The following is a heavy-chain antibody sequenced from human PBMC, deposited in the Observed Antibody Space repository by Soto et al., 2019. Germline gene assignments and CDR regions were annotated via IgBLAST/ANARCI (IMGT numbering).Heavy chain of an antibody. D-gene: IGHD5-12*01. Sequence: QVQLQESGPGLVKPSQTLSLTCTVSGGSISSGGYYWSWIRQHPGKGLEWIGYIYYSGSTYYNPSLKSRVTMSVDTSKNQFSLKRSSVTAADTAVYYCSSAEDGYNRYFDYWGQGTLVTVSS. J-gene: IGHJ4*02. CDR3: SSAEDGYNRYFDY. V-gene: IGHV4-31*03. CDR2: IYYSGST. CDR1: GGSISSGGYY.